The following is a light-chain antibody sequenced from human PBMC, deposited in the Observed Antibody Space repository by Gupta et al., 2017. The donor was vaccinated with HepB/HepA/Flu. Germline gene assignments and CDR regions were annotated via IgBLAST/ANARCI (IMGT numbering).Light chain of an antibody. CDR1: SSDVGGYNY. CDR3: SSYTSSSTLVV. CDR2: DVS. Sequence: QSALTQPASVSGSPGQSITISCTGTSSDVGGYNYVSWYQQHPVKAPKLIIYDVSNRPSGVSNRFSGSKSGNTASLTISGLQAEDEADYDCSSYTSSSTLVVFGGGTKLTVI. V-gene: IGLV2-14*01. J-gene: IGLJ3*02.